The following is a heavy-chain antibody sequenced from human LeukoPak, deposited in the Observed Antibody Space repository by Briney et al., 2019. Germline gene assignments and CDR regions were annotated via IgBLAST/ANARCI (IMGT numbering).Heavy chain of an antibody. CDR3: ARGGATYFDY. CDR2: ISGSGNRT. CDR1: GFTFSSYA. D-gene: IGHD1-26*01. J-gene: IGHJ4*02. Sequence: GGSLRLSCAASGFTFSSYAMSWVRQAPGKGLEWVSSISGSGNRTYYADSVKGRFTISRDNSKNTLFLQMNSLRAEDTAVYYCARGGATYFDYWGQGTLVTVSS. V-gene: IGHV3-23*01.